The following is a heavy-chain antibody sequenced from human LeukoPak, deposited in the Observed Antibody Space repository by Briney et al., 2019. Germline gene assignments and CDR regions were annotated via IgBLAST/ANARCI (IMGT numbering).Heavy chain of an antibody. V-gene: IGHV1-2*02. CDR2: IHPDSGGT. CDR3: AIPDRNPPGAFC. D-gene: IGHD1-26*01. CDR1: GFTFTING. J-gene: IGHJ4*02. Sequence: GGSLRLSCAASGFTFTINGMHWVRQAPGQGLEWMGWIHPDSGGTTYAQKFQGRVTMTSDTSISTAYMDLTRLTSDDTAVYYCAIPDRNPPGAFCWGQGTLVTVSS.